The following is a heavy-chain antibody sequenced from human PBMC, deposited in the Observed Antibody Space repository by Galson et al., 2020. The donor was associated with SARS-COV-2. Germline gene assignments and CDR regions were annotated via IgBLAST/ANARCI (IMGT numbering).Heavy chain of an antibody. J-gene: IGHJ2*01. CDR2: TIPYLGVP. CDR3: AIATWGNWYFDL. D-gene: IGHD3-16*01. CDR1: YA. Sequence: YAISWVRQAPGQGLEWMGRTIPYLGVPNYAQRFQGRVTITADESTNTAYMEISSLRSVDQAVYYCAIATWGNWYFDLWGGGALGAVSS. V-gene: IGHV1-69*04.